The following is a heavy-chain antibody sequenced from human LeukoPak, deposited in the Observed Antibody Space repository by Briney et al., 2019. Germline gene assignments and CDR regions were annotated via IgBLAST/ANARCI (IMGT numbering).Heavy chain of an antibody. CDR2: IIPIFGTA. J-gene: IGHJ4*02. V-gene: IGHV1-69*05. Sequence: SVKVSCKASGGTFSSYAISWVRQAPGQGLEWMGRIIPIFGTANYAQKFQGRVTITTDESTSTAYMELSSLRSEDTAVCYCARDRDYYDSSGPSVYWGQGTLVTVSS. D-gene: IGHD3-22*01. CDR3: ARDRDYYDSSGPSVY. CDR1: GGTFSSYA.